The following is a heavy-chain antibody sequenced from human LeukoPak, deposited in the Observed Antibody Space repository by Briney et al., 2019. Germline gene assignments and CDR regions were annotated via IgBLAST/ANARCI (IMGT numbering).Heavy chain of an antibody. V-gene: IGHV4-4*02. J-gene: IGHJ4*02. Sequence: PSGTLSLTRAVSGGSISSSNWWSWVRQPPGKGLEWIGEIHHSGSTTYNPSLKSRVTISVDKSKNHFSLNLSSVTAADTAVYYCARAGYFSLDFWGQGTLVTVSS. CDR2: IHHSGST. CDR3: ARAGYFSLDF. D-gene: IGHD2-15*01. CDR1: GGSISSSNW.